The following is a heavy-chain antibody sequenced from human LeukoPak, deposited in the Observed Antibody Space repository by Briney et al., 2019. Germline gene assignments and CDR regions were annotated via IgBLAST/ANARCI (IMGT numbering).Heavy chain of an antibody. CDR2: ISGSGGVT. Sequence: GGSLRLSCAASGFTFSNYAMTWVRQAPGKGPEWVSGISGSGGVTYYADSVKGRFTISRDNYKNTLYVQMNSLRVEDTAVYYCAKTSDISVRYYFDYWGQGTLVAVSS. CDR3: AKTSDISVRYYFDY. J-gene: IGHJ4*02. V-gene: IGHV3-23*01. D-gene: IGHD3-22*01. CDR1: GFTFSNYA.